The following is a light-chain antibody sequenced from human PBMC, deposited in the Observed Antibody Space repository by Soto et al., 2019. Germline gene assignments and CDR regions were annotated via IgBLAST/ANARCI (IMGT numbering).Light chain of an antibody. CDR1: SSDVGGYNY. CDR3: ISYTSSRSVV. J-gene: IGLJ2*01. CDR2: DVS. Sequence: QSALTQPASVSGSPGQSITISCTGTSSDVGGYNYVSWYQQHPGKAPKLMIYDVSNRPSGVSNRFSGSKSGNTASLTISGLQAEDEADYYCISYTSSRSVVFGGGTKVTVL. V-gene: IGLV2-14*01.